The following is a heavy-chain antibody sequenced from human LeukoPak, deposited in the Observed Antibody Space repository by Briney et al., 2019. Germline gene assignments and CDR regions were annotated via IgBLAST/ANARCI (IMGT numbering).Heavy chain of an antibody. Sequence: SETLSLTCTVSGGSISSSSYYWGWIGQPPGKGLEWIGSIYYSGSTYYNPSLKSRVTISVDTSKNQFSLKLSSVTAADTAVYYCAKMRRITIFGVVINYYYMDVWGKGTTVTVSS. D-gene: IGHD3-3*01. J-gene: IGHJ6*03. CDR1: GGSISSSSYY. CDR3: AKMRRITIFGVVINYYYMDV. CDR2: IYYSGST. V-gene: IGHV4-39*07.